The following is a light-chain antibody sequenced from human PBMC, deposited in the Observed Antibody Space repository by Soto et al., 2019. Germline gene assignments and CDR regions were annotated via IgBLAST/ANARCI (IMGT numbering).Light chain of an antibody. CDR3: SSYAGRSLV. V-gene: IGLV2-8*01. Sequence: QSALTQPPSASGSPGQSVTISCTGTSSDDGGYSYVSWYQQHPDKAPKLMIYEVSKRPSGVPDRFSGSKSGNTASLTVSGLQAEDEADYYCSSYAGRSLVFGGGTKLTVL. J-gene: IGLJ2*01. CDR1: SSDDGGYSY. CDR2: EVS.